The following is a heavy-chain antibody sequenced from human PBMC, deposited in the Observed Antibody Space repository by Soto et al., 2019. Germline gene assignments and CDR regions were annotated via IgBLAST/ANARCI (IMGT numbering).Heavy chain of an antibody. J-gene: IGHJ6*02. CDR3: ARERYGSGSTLYYYYGMDV. CDR1: GFTVSSNY. V-gene: IGHV3-53*04. Sequence: EVQLVESGGGLVQPGGSLRLSCAASGFTVSSNYMSWVRQAPGKGLEWVSVIYSGGSTYYADSVKGRFTISRHNSKNTLYLQMNSLRAEDTAVYYCARERYGSGSTLYYYYGMDVWGQGTKVTVSS. CDR2: IYSGGST. D-gene: IGHD3-10*01.